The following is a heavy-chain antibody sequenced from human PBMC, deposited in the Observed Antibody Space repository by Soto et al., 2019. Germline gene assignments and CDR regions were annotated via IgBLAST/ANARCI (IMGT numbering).Heavy chain of an antibody. CDR3: ARLVHDTRLNYMYFDF. D-gene: IGHD6-6*01. J-gene: IGHJ4*02. CDR2: IFHDGTA. Sequence: SETLSLTCSVSGVSISSGNWWTWVRQTPQRGLEYIGEIFHDGTANYYPSFERRVAISVDTSKNQFSLKLTSVTAADTAIYFCARLVHDTRLNYMYFDFWGQGALVTVSS. V-gene: IGHV4-4*02. CDR1: GVSISSGNW.